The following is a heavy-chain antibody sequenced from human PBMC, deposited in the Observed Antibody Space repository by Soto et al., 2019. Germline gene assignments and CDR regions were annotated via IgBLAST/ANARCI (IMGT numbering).Heavy chain of an antibody. D-gene: IGHD5-12*01. CDR1: CGSFIGYY. V-gene: IGHV4-34*01. J-gene: IGHJ4*02. Sequence: SETVSLTCAVYCGSFIGYYWSWIRQPPGKGLEWIGEINHSGSTNYNPSLKSRVTISVDTSKNQFSLKLSSVTAADTAVYYCARGKLEMATIRGAYFDYWGQGTLVTVSS. CDR2: INHSGST. CDR3: ARGKLEMATIRGAYFDY.